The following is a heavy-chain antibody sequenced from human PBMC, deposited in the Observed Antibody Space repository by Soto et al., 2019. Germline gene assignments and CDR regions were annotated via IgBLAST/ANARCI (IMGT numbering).Heavy chain of an antibody. Sequence: PGGSLRLSYTASGFTFRRYSMIGFRQAPGKGLEWVSYISSSSSTIYYADSVKGRFTISRDNAKNSLYLQMNSLRAEDTAVYYCARDLLSIAVDVMYGMDVRAQGSSVIVSS. CDR3: ARDLLSIAVDVMYGMDV. V-gene: IGHV3-48*01. CDR2: ISSSSSTI. J-gene: IGHJ6*02. CDR1: GFTFRRYS. D-gene: IGHD6-19*01.